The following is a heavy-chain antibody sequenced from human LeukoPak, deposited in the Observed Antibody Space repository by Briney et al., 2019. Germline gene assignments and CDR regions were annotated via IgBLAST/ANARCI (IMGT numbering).Heavy chain of an antibody. CDR3: TTAGDIVVVVAATPRLLDAFDI. V-gene: IGHV3-15*01. CDR2: IKSKTDGGTT. CDR1: GVSISTSY. Sequence: ETLSLTCTVSGVSISTSYWSWVRQAPGKGLEWVGRIKSKTDGGTTDYAAPVKGRFTISRDDSKNTLYLQMNSLKTEDTAVYYCTTAGDIVVVVAATPRLLDAFDIWGQGTMVTVSS. J-gene: IGHJ3*02. D-gene: IGHD2-15*01.